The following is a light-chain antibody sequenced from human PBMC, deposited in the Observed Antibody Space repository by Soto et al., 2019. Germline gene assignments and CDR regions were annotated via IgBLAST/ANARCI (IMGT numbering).Light chain of an antibody. CDR1: GSNIGDNS. CDR3: VAWDGSLHGWV. Sequence: QSVLTQPPSVSEAPRQRVTISCSGSGSNIGDNSVNWYQQLPGKPPKLLIYYNDQLASGVSDRFSASRSGTSASLAISGLQSDHEATYYCVAWDGSLHGWVFGGGTKLTVL. J-gene: IGLJ3*02. V-gene: IGLV1-36*01. CDR2: YND.